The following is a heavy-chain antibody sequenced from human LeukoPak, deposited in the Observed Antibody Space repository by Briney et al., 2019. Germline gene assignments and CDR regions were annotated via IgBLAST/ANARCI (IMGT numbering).Heavy chain of an antibody. V-gene: IGHV4-30-4*01. CDR2: IYYSGST. J-gene: IGHJ6*02. CDR3: ARDRGNQPPAWDGMDV. CDR1: GGSVSSGSYY. D-gene: IGHD3-10*01. Sequence: PSETLSLTCTVSGGSVSSGSYYWSWIRQPPGKGLEWIGYIYYSGSTYYNPSLKSRVTISVDTSKNQFSLKLSSVTAADTAVYYCARDRGNQPPAWDGMDVWGQGTTVTVSS.